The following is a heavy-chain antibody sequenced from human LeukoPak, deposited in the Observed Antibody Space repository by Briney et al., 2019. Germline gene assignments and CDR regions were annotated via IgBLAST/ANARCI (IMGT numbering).Heavy chain of an antibody. CDR3: AKGPSRNIAAAGTDY. D-gene: IGHD6-13*01. J-gene: IGHJ4*02. CDR1: GFTFSGYA. CDR2: ISGGGGST. V-gene: IGHV3-23*01. Sequence: GGSLRLSCAASGFTFSGYAMSWVRQAPGKGLEWVSTISGGGGSTYYADSVKGRFIISRDNSKNTLYLQMNSLRAEDTAVYYCAKGPSRNIAAAGTDYWGQGTLVTVSS.